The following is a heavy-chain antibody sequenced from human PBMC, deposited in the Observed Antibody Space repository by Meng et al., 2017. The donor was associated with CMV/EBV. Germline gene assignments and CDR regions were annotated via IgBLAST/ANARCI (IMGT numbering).Heavy chain of an antibody. Sequence: QGELVGSWGGLVKAGGSLRLSCAASGFKFSDYYMSWIRQAPGEGLEWISYISSTSSHTNYADSVKGRFTISRDNAKNSLFLQMNSLRAEDTAIYYCATAGLRWTTVQRTLDSWGQGTLVTVSS. D-gene: IGHD1-1*01. CDR3: ATAGLRWTTVQRTLDS. V-gene: IGHV3-11*05. CDR2: ISSTSSHT. J-gene: IGHJ4*02. CDR1: GFKFSDYY.